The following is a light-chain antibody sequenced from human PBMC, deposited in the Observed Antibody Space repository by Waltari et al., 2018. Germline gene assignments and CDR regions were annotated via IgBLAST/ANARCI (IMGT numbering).Light chain of an antibody. Sequence: DIQLTQSPSFLSASVGDRVTITCRASPGISNYLAWYQQKPGKAPKLLIYAASTLQSGVPSSFSCSGSGTEFTLTISSLQPEDFATYYCQHLNSYPITFGQGTRLEIK. CDR1: PGISNY. CDR3: QHLNSYPIT. V-gene: IGKV1-9*01. J-gene: IGKJ5*01. CDR2: AAS.